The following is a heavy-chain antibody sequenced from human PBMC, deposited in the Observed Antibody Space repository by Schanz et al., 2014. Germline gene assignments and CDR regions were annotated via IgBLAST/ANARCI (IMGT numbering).Heavy chain of an antibody. V-gene: IGHV3-23*04. J-gene: IGHJ4*02. CDR3: VSQTGSPNY. Sequence: VQLVESGGGVVQPGRSLRLSCAASGFMFSSYGMHWVRQAPGKGLEWVSAISGSGGSTYYADSVKGRFTISRDNSKNTLYLQMNSLRAEDTAVYFCVSQTGSPNYWGQGTLVTVSS. CDR2: ISGSGGST. D-gene: IGHD6-13*01. CDR1: GFMFSSYG.